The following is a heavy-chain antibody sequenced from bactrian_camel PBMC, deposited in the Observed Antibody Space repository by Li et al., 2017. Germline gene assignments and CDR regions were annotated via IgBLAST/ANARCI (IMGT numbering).Heavy chain of an antibody. Sequence: HVQLVESGGGLVQPGGSLRLSCAASGFTFTNYEMHWVRQAPGKGLEWVSAIGSDGRETWYAAFVKDRFTISRDNAKNTLYLELNSLNTDDTAMYYCARGWQVNNGPRGQGTQVTVS. CDR1: GFTFTNYE. J-gene: IGHJ4*01. V-gene: IGHV3S6*01. CDR3: ARGWQVNNGP. D-gene: IGHD1*01. CDR2: IGSDGRET.